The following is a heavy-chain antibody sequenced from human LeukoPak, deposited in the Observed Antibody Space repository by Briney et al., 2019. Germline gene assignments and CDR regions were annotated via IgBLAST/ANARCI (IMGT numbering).Heavy chain of an antibody. V-gene: IGHV4-39*01. D-gene: IGHD3-9*01. Sequence: PSETLSLTCTVSGGSISSSSYYWGWIRQPPGKGLEWIGSIYSSGATYHNPSLKSRIAISVDTSTNQFSLELSSVTAADTAVYYCAGLLKYFGSDYWGQGTLVTVSS. CDR3: AGLLKYFGSDY. CDR1: GGSISSSSYY. J-gene: IGHJ4*02. CDR2: IYSSGAT.